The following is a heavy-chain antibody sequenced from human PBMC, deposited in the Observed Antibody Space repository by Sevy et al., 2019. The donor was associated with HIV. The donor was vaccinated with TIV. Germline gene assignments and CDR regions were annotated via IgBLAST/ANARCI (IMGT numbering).Heavy chain of an antibody. CDR2: IYHSGST. D-gene: IGHD1-26*01. J-gene: IGHJ4*02. Sequence: SETLSLTCAVSGYSISSGYYWGWIRQPPGKGLEWIGSIYHSGSTYYNPSLKSRVTISVDTSKNQFSLKLSSVTAADTAVYYCARDSVGANYFDYWGQGTLVTVSS. CDR3: ARDSVGANYFDY. CDR1: GYSISSGYY. V-gene: IGHV4-38-2*02.